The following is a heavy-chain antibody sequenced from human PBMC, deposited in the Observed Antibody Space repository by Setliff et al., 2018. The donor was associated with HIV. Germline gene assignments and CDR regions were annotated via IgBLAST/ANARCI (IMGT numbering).Heavy chain of an antibody. J-gene: IGHJ4*01. D-gene: IGHD6-19*01. CDR3: ARQDSGWGVGLYYFDY. CDR1: GGSISSSSFF. CDR2: MYYSGRT. Sequence: PSETLSLTCTVSGGSISSSSFFWGWIRQPPGKGLEWIGSMYYSGRTYYNPSLQSRVTISVDTPSNQFSLKLGSVTAADTALYYCARQDSGWGVGLYYFDYWGQGTLVTVSS. V-gene: IGHV4-39*01.